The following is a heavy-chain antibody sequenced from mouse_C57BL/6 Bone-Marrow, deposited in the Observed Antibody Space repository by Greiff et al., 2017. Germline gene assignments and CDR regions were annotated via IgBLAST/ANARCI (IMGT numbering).Heavy chain of an antibody. CDR3: ARRRYYGSSFDY. CDR1: GFTFSSYT. CDR2: ISGGGGNT. J-gene: IGHJ2*01. Sequence: EVMLVESGGGLVKPGGSLKLSCAASGFTFSSYTMSWVRQTPEKRLEWVATISGGGGNTYYPDSVKGRFTISRDNAKNTLYLQMSSLRSEDTALYYCARRRYYGSSFDYWGQGTTLTVSS. D-gene: IGHD1-1*01. V-gene: IGHV5-9*01.